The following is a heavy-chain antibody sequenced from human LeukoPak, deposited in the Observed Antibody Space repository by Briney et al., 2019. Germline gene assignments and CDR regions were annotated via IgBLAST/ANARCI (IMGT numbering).Heavy chain of an antibody. J-gene: IGHJ3*02. Sequence: GSSVKVSCKASGGTFSSYAISWVRQAPGQGLEWMGGIIPIFGTANYAQKFQGRVTITADESTSTAYMELSSLRSEDTAVYYCARPIHPGYYGSGSYYDGAFDAFDIWGQGTMVTVSS. D-gene: IGHD3-10*01. V-gene: IGHV1-69*01. CDR3: ARPIHPGYYGSGSYYDGAFDAFDI. CDR1: GGTFSSYA. CDR2: IIPIFGTA.